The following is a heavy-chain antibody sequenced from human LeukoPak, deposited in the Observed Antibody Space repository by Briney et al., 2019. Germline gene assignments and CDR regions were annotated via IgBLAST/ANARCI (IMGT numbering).Heavy chain of an antibody. Sequence: LETLSLTCTVSGYSITSGYYWGWIRQPPGKGLEWIGSIYHSGSTFYNPSLKSRVTISVDTSKNQFSLKLSSVTAADTAVYFCARGLDAFDIWGQGTMVTVSS. V-gene: IGHV4-38-2*02. CDR1: GYSITSGYY. CDR3: ARGLDAFDI. CDR2: IYHSGST. J-gene: IGHJ3*02.